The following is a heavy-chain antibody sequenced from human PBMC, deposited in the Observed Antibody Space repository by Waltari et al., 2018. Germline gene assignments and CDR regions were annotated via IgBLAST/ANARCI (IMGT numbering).Heavy chain of an antibody. CDR1: GFTFSGSA. Sequence: EVQLVESGGGLVQPGGSLKLSCAASGFTFSGSAMHWVRQASGKGLEWVGRIRSKANSYATAYASSVKGRFTISRDDSNNTSYLQMNSLKTEDTAVYYCTRHTTMITKWGQGILVTVSS. V-gene: IGHV3-73*02. CDR3: TRHTTMITK. CDR2: IRSKANSYAT. J-gene: IGHJ4*02. D-gene: IGHD3-22*01.